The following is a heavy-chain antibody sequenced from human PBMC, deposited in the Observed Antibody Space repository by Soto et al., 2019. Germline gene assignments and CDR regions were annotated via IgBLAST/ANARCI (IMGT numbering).Heavy chain of an antibody. Sequence: PAETLSLTYAVYCGSFSGYYWTWIRQPTGTGLEWIGEINHSGSTNYNPSLKSRVTISVDTSKNKFSLKLTSVTAADTAVYYCARDKITGLFDYWGQGTLVTVSS. J-gene: IGHJ4*02. D-gene: IGHD2-8*02. CDR3: ARDKITGLFDY. CDR1: CGSFSGYY. CDR2: INHSGST. V-gene: IGHV4-34*01.